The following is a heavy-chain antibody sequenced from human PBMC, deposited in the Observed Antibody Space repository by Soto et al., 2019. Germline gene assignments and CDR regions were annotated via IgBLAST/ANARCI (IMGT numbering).Heavy chain of an antibody. V-gene: IGHV3-30-3*01. Sequence: QSGGSLRLSCAASGFTFSSYAMHWVRQAPGKGLEWVAVISYDGSNKYYADSVKGRFTISRDNSKNTLYLQMNSLRAEDTAVYYCARWGSTVTKTYATFDYWGQGTLVTVSS. D-gene: IGHD3-16*01. CDR1: GFTFSSYA. CDR3: ARWGSTVTKTYATFDY. CDR2: ISYDGSNK. J-gene: IGHJ4*02.